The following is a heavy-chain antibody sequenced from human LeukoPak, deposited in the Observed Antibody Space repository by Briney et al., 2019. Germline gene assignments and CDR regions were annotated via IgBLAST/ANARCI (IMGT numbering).Heavy chain of an antibody. D-gene: IGHD6-13*01. J-gene: IGHJ6*02. Sequence: SETLSLTCTVSGGSISSYYWSWIRQPPGKGLEWIGYNYYSGSTNYNPSLKSRVTISVDASKNQFSLKLSSVTAADTAVYYCARSIAAAVIYYGMDVWGQGTTVTVSS. CDR3: ARSIAAAVIYYGMDV. CDR2: NYYSGST. V-gene: IGHV4-59*01. CDR1: GGSISSYY.